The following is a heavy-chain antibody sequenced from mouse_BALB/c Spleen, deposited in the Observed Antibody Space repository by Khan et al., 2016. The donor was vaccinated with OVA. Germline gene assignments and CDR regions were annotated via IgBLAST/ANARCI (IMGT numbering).Heavy chain of an antibody. V-gene: IGHV5-6-4*01. J-gene: IGHJ3*01. D-gene: IGHD2-4*01. CDR2: ISSGGSYT. CDR3: TSDGKLRRLDY. Sequence: EVELVESGGGLVKPGGSLKLSCAASGFTFSSYTMSWVRQTPEKRLEWVATISSGGSYTYYPDSVKGRFTISRDNAKNTLYLQMSSLTSEDTAMYYCTSDGKLRRLDYWGQGTLVTVSA. CDR1: GFTFSSYT.